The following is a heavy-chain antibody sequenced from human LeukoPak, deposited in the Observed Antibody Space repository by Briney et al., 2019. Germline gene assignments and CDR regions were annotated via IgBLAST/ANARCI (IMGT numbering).Heavy chain of an antibody. D-gene: IGHD5-24*01. CDR1: GGSLSSYY. J-gene: IGHJ6*02. Sequence: SETLSLTCTVSGGSLSSYYWSWIRQPPGKGLEWIGYIYYSGSTNYNPSLRSRVTISVDTSKNQFSLKLSSVTAADTAVYYCARDRDYYGMGVWGQGTTVTVSS. CDR2: IYYSGST. CDR3: ARDRDYYGMGV. V-gene: IGHV4-59*01.